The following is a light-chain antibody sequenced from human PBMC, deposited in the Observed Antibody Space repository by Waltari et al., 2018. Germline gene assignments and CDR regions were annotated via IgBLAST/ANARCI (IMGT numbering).Light chain of an antibody. Sequence: QSALTQPASVSGSPGQSITISCTGTSSDVGGYNSVSGYQQHPGKAPKLMIYDVTSRPSGVSPRFSGSKSDNTASLTISGLQAEDEADYYCSSYTGRSISVVFGGGTKLTVL. V-gene: IGLV2-14*03. CDR1: SSDVGGYNS. CDR2: DVT. CDR3: SSYTGRSISVV. J-gene: IGLJ2*01.